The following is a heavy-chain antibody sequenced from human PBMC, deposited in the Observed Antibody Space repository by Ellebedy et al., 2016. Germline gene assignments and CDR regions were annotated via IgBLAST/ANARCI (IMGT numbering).Heavy chain of an antibody. CDR3: RQGHYADL. J-gene: IGHJ4*02. CDR2: ISGGGDAT. D-gene: IGHD4-17*01. Sequence: GESLKISCVASGFTFRNFFMSWVRQAPGGGLEWVSTISGGGDATVYADSVKGRFTISRDSPKNSVYLRMNNLRVEDTAVYYCRQGHYADLWGQGTLVTVSS. CDR1: GFTFRNFF. V-gene: IGHV3-23*01.